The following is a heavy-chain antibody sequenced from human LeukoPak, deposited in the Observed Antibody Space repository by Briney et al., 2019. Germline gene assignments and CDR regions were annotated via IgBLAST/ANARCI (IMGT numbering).Heavy chain of an antibody. Sequence: SQTLSLTCTVSGTSISSHYWTWARQPPGKGLEWIACVSYSGTTNYNPSLESRVTMSVDTSKNQFSLKLSSVTAANTAIYYCARESSTSQTNLFDYWGQGTLVTVSS. D-gene: IGHD6-6*01. J-gene: IGHJ4*02. V-gene: IGHV4-59*11. CDR2: VSYSGTT. CDR3: ARESSTSQTNLFDY. CDR1: GTSISSHY.